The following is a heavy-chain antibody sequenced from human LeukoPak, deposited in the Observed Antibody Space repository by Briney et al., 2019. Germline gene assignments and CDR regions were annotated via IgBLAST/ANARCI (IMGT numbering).Heavy chain of an antibody. J-gene: IGHJ4*02. V-gene: IGHV3-66*01. Sequence: GGSLRLSCAASGFTVSSNYMSWVRQAPGKGLEWVSVIYSGGSTYYADSVKGRFTISRDNSKNTLYLQMNSLRAEDTAVYYCAREGSYYDSSGYYYALDYWGQGTLVTVSS. CDR3: AREGSYYDSSGYYYALDY. CDR2: IYSGGST. D-gene: IGHD3-22*01. CDR1: GFTVSSNY.